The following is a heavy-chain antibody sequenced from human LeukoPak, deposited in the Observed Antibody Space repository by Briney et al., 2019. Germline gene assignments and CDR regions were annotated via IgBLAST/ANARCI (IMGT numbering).Heavy chain of an antibody. Sequence: HSGGSLRLSCAASGFTFSNYGMHWVRQPPGKGLEWVAVIWYDGSDKYYAESVKGRFTISRDNSKNTVFLQMNSLRAEDTSVYYCARDRGSGTYHDAFDIWGQGTVVTVSS. CDR2: IWYDGSDK. V-gene: IGHV3-33*01. CDR3: ARDRGSGTYHDAFDI. D-gene: IGHD3-10*01. CDR1: GFTFSNYG. J-gene: IGHJ3*02.